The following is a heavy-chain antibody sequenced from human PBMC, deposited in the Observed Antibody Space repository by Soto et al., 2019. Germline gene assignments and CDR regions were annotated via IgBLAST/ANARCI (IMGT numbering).Heavy chain of an antibody. CDR2: ISAYSGST. CDR1: GYTFTGYY. CDR3: ARQSCSSTSCYAFYYYYYGMDV. D-gene: IGHD2-2*01. V-gene: IGHV1-18*01. Sequence: ASVKVSCKASGYTFTGYYMHWVRQAPGQGLEWMGWISAYSGSTNYAQKLQGRVTMTTDTSTSTAYMELRSLRSDDTAVYYCARQSCSSTSCYAFYYYYYGMDVWGQGTTVTVSS. J-gene: IGHJ6*02.